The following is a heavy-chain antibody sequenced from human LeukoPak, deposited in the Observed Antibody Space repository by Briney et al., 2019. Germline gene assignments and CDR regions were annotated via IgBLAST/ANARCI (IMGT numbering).Heavy chain of an antibody. J-gene: IGHJ6*03. CDR2: IYTSEST. CDR1: GGSISSYY. Sequence: ETLAPPCTVSGGSISSYYWSWIRQPAGKGLEWIGRIYTSESTNYNPSLKSRVTISVDKSKNHFSLRLSSVTAADTAVYYCAREEVTASNYYFHYRAVWGKGTTATVSS. V-gene: IGHV4-4*07. D-gene: IGHD2-21*02. CDR3: AREEVTASNYYFHYRAV.